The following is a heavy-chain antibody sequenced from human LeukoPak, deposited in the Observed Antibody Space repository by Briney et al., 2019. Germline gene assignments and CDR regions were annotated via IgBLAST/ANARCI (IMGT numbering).Heavy chain of an antibody. CDR2: MNPNSGNS. D-gene: IGHD4-11*01. Sequence: WASVKVSCKASGYTFTSYDINWVRQATGQGLEWMGWMNPNSGNSGYAQKFQGRVTMTRNTSINTAYMELSSLRSEDTAVYYCARDGSNYVRGWFDPWGQGTLVTVSS. CDR1: GYTFTSYD. CDR3: ARDGSNYVRGWFDP. V-gene: IGHV1-8*01. J-gene: IGHJ5*02.